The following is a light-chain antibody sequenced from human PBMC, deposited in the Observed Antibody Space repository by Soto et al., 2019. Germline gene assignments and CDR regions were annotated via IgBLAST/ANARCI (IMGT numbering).Light chain of an antibody. CDR3: QVWDSSSDHRVV. CDR2: YDS. J-gene: IGLJ2*01. CDR1: NIGSKS. Sequence: SYELTQPPSVSVAAGETARITCGGNNIGSKSVHWYQQKPGQAPVLVIYYDSDRPSGIPERFSGSNSGNTATLTISRVEAGDEADYYCQVWDSSSDHRVVFRGGIKLTVL. V-gene: IGLV3-21*04.